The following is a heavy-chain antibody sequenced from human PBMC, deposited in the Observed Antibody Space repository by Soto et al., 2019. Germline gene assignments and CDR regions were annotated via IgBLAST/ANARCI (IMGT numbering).Heavy chain of an antibody. V-gene: IGHV3-30-3*01. CDR2: ISYDGSNK. D-gene: IGHD4-4*01. CDR1: GFTFSSYA. CDR3: ARPLWRNDYNWGYFDL. J-gene: IGHJ2*01. Sequence: LRLSCAASGFTFSSYAMHWVRQAPGKGLEWVAVISYDGSNKYYADSVKGRFTISRDNSKNTLYLQMNSLRAEDTAVYYCARPLWRNDYNWGYFDLRGRGTLVTVSS.